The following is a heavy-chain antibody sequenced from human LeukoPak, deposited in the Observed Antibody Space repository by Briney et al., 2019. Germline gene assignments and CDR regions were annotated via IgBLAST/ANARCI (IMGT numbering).Heavy chain of an antibody. Sequence: PSETLSLTCTVSAVSVNGYYWGWLRPPPGKGLEGIGYIYCSGSKKNTPSLQGRVTISIDTYKNQLSLKLASVTAADTAVYYCGRHRGGSSSWFYFDYWGQGTLVSVST. CDR3: GRHRGGSSSWFYFDY. J-gene: IGHJ4*02. CDR2: IYCSGSK. CDR1: AVSVNGYY. D-gene: IGHD6-13*01. V-gene: IGHV4-59*08.